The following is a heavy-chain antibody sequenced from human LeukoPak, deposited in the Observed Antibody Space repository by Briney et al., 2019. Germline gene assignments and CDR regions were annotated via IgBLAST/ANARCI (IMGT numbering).Heavy chain of an antibody. CDR3: VVQTTYGDFPHPDL. V-gene: IGHV3-21*01. CDR2: SGTSSGGK. J-gene: IGHJ5*02. Sequence: AGSLRLSCTASGFTVSGFAMHRVRQAPGQGLEWVSWSGTSSGGKYYAESVQGRFTMSRDSAMNSASLELSRLRAEDTAVYYCVVQTTYGDFPHPDLWGQGLLVPVSS. CDR1: GFTVSGFA. D-gene: IGHD4-17*01.